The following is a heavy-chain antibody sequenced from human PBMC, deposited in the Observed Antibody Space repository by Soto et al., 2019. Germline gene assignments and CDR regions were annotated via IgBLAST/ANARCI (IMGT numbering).Heavy chain of an antibody. V-gene: IGHV4-39*01. CDR3: ASYDSSGSDY. CDR2: IYYSGST. CDR1: GGSISSSIYD. D-gene: IGHD3-22*01. J-gene: IGHJ4*02. Sequence: LEILSLTCTVSGGSISSSIYDWGWIRQPPGKGLEWIGSIYYSGSTYYNPSLKSRVTISVDTSKDQFSLRLTSVTAADTAVYYCASYDSSGSDYWGQGTLVTVSS.